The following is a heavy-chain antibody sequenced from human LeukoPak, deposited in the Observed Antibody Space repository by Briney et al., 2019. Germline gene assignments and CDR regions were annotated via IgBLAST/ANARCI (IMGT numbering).Heavy chain of an antibody. D-gene: IGHD6-19*01. Sequence: PGGSLRLSCAASGFXFSSYWMHWFRQAPGKGLVWVSRVNPQGPATSYTDSVKGRFTISRDNAKDALHLQMDKLRAEDTAVYYCARARWSSTGWFLGYWGQGTLVTVSS. CDR2: VNPQGPAT. CDR1: GFXFSSYW. CDR3: ARARWSSTGWFLGY. V-gene: IGHV3-74*01. J-gene: IGHJ4*02.